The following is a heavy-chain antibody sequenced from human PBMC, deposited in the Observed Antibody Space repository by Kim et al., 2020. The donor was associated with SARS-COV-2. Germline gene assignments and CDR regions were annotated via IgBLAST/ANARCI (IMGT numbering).Heavy chain of an antibody. CDR2: ISGSGSST. J-gene: IGHJ6*02. CDR3: AKDLSYYGSGSSSEYGMDV. D-gene: IGHD3-10*01. CDR1: GFTFSSYA. V-gene: IGHV3-23*01. Sequence: GGSLRLSCAASGFTFSSYAMTWVRQAPGKGLEWVSSISGSGSSTYYADSVQGRVTISRDNYENTLYLQMKSLRAEDTAVYYCAKDLSYYGSGSSSEYGMDVWGQGTTVNVSS.